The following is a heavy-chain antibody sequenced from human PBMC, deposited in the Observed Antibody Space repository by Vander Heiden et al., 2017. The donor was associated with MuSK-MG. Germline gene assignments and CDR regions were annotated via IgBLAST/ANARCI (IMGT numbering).Heavy chain of an antibody. Sequence: QVQLQESGPGLVKPSETLSLTCTVSGYSISSGYYWGWIRQPQGKGLEWIGSIYHSGSTYYNPSLKSRVTISVDTSKNQFSLKLSSVTAADTAVYYCASTTVVSDYYYMDVWGQGTTVTVSS. CDR1: GYSISSGYY. D-gene: IGHD4-17*01. V-gene: IGHV4-38-2*02. CDR2: IYHSGST. J-gene: IGHJ6*03. CDR3: ASTTVVSDYYYMDV.